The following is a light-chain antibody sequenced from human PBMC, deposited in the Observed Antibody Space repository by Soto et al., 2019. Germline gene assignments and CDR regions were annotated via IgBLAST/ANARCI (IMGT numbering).Light chain of an antibody. Sequence: QSVLTQPPSTSGTPGQRVTISCSGSSSNLGSNTVSWYQQLPGMAPKLLIYSDNQRPSGVPDRFSGSKSGTSASLAISGLQSEDEGDYYCAAWDDGLSGLVFGGGTKLTVL. CDR3: AAWDDGLSGLV. CDR1: SSNLGSNT. J-gene: IGLJ2*01. CDR2: SDN. V-gene: IGLV1-44*01.